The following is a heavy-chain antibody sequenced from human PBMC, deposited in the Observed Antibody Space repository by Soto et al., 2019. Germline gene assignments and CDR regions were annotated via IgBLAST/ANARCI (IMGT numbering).Heavy chain of an antibody. CDR1: GFTFTSYA. V-gene: IGHV3-23*01. CDR3: AKGGSYYYDSSGYYAN. CDR2: ISGSGGSS. Sequence: PGGSLRLSCAASGFTFTSYAMSWVRQAPGKGLEWVSAISGSGGSSYYADSVKGRFTISRDNSKNTLFLQMNSLRAEDTAIYYCAKGGSYYYDSSGYYANWGQGTLVTGS. J-gene: IGHJ4*02. D-gene: IGHD3-22*01.